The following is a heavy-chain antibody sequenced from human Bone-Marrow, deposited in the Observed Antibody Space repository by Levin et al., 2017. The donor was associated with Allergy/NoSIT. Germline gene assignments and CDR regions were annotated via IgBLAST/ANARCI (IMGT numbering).Heavy chain of an antibody. CDR1: GFTFSSNA. CDR3: VKESPLSVDAFDF. Sequence: PWASVKVSCSASGFTFSSNAMHWVRQAPGEGLDFVSTISAHGRDTYYADSVKGRFTISRDNSKSSLYLQMSGLKTEDTAIYYCVKESPLSVDAFDFWGHGTMVTVSS. V-gene: IGHV3-64D*06. J-gene: IGHJ3*01. CDR2: ISAHGRDT.